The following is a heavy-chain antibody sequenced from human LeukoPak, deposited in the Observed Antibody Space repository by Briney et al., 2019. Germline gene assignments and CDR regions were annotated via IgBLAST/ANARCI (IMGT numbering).Heavy chain of an antibody. CDR1: GGSISTYY. J-gene: IGHJ3*02. V-gene: IGHV4-59*08. CDR3: ARRTAFDI. CDR2: IYYSGST. Sequence: SETLSLTCTVSGGSISTYYWSWIRQPPGKGLEWIGYIYYSGSTNYNPSLESRVTISVDTSKNQRSLKLSSVTAADTAVYYCARRTAFDIWGQGTMVTVSS.